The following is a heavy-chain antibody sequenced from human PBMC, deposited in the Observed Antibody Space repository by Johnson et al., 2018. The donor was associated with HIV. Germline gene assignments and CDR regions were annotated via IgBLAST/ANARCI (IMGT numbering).Heavy chain of an antibody. CDR2: INWNGGST. Sequence: VQLVESGGGLVEPGRSLRLSCTTSGFPFGDYAMSWFRQAPGKGLEWVSGINWNGGSTGYADSVKGRFTISRDNSKNTRYLQMNSLRGEDTAVYYCARGIDGSAQNSDAFDNWGQGTMVTVSS. J-gene: IGHJ3*02. V-gene: IGHV3-20*04. D-gene: IGHD5-24*01. CDR3: ARGIDGSAQNSDAFDN. CDR1: GFPFGDYA.